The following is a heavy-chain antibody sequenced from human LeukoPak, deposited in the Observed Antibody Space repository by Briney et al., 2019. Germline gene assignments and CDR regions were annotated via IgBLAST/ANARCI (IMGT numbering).Heavy chain of an antibody. D-gene: IGHD1-26*01. CDR1: RSPISGYY. Sequence: KTSETLSLTCDVSRSPISGYYWSWIRQSPGKGLEWIGFLFYGGSTDYNPSLKSRVTISVDTSNNQFSLKLSSVTAADTAVYYCARSGSTAHDYWGQGILDTVSS. V-gene: IGHV4-59*01. CDR3: ARSGSTAHDY. CDR2: LFYGGST. J-gene: IGHJ4*02.